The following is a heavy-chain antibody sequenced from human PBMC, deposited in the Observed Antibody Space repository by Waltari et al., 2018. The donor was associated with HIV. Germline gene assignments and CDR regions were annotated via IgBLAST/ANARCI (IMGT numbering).Heavy chain of an antibody. CDR2: IKDDGSEK. D-gene: IGHD1-26*01. V-gene: IGHV3-7*01. CDR3: ARIGTFPHNYAIDF. CDR1: GFTFPHYW. J-gene: IGHJ6*02. Sequence: EVELLESGGGLVHYGGSLSLSVGASGFTFPHYWLSWVRQTPGKGLEWVAYIKDDGSEKYYMGSVKGRFTISRDNAKNSMFLQMNSLRAEDTAVYYCARIGTFPHNYAIDFWGQGTTVTVSS.